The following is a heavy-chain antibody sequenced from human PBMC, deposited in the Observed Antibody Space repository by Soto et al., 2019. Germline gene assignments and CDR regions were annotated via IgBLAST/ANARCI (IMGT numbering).Heavy chain of an antibody. D-gene: IGHD3-22*01. CDR1: GGSISSGGYS. Sequence: QLQLQESGSGLVKPSQTLSLTCAVSGGSISSGGYSWSWIRQPPGKVLEWIGYIYHSWSTYYNPSLKSLVTMSVDRSKNQVSLKLSSVTAADTAVYYCARGAPVVNDYWGQGTLVTVSS. V-gene: IGHV4-30-2*01. CDR3: ARGAPVVNDY. J-gene: IGHJ4*02. CDR2: IYHSWST.